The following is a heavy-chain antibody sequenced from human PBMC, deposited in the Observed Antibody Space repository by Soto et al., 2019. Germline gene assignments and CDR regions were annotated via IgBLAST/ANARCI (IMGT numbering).Heavy chain of an antibody. CDR2: IYGGGTT. D-gene: IGHD3-16*01. J-gene: IGHJ4*02. CDR1: GFTVRSYY. Sequence: GGSLRLSCAAFGFTVRSYYMSWVRQAPGKGLEWVSAIYGGGTTYYADSVKGRFTISSDNSKNTLYLQINSLRVEDTAVYYCTRGSLYDLGRKFDNWGQGTLVTVSS. CDR3: TRGSLYDLGRKFDN. V-gene: IGHV3-53*01.